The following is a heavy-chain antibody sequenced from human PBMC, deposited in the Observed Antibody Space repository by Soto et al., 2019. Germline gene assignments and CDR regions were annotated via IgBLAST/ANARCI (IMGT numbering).Heavy chain of an antibody. CDR3: TTIVGIVLVPAAKTSFTGP. D-gene: IGHD2-2*01. V-gene: IGHV3-15*07. Sequence: GGSLRLSCAASGFTFSNAWMNWVRQAPGKGLEWVGRIKSKTDGGTTDYAAPVKGRFTISRDDSKNTLYLQMNSLKTEDTAVYYCTTIVGIVLVPAAKTSFTGPWGQGTLVTVSS. CDR1: GFTFSNAW. CDR2: IKSKTDGGTT. J-gene: IGHJ5*02.